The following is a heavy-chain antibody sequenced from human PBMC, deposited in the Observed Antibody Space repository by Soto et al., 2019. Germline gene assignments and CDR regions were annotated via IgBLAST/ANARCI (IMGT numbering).Heavy chain of an antibody. D-gene: IGHD1-26*01. V-gene: IGHV3-53*04. Sequence: EVQLVESGGGLVQPGGSLRLSCAASGFTVSSNYMSWVRQAPGKGLEWVSVIYSGGSTYYADSVKGRFTISRHNSKNSLYLQMNSLRAEDSAVYYCARMPGVREGYWGQGTLVTVSS. J-gene: IGHJ4*02. CDR2: IYSGGST. CDR3: ARMPGVREGY. CDR1: GFTVSSNY.